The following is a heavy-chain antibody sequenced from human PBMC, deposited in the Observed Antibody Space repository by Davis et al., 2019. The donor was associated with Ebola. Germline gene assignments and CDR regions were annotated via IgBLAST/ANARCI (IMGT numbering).Heavy chain of an antibody. J-gene: IGHJ6*02. D-gene: IGHD6-6*01. CDR1: GFTFGDYA. V-gene: IGHV3-49*04. CDR2: IRSKAYGGKT. Sequence: GGSLRLSCTASGFTFGDYAMNWVRQAPGKGLEWVGFIRSKAYGGKTAYAASVKGRFTISRDDSKSIAYLQMNGLKTEDTAVYYCSRDLKQPRPSYYFGMDVWGQGTTVTVAS. CDR3: SRDLKQPRPSYYFGMDV.